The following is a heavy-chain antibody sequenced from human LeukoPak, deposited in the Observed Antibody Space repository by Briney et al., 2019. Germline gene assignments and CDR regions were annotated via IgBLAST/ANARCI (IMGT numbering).Heavy chain of an antibody. D-gene: IGHD3-22*01. CDR2: ISEDESDK. J-gene: IGHJ4*02. V-gene: IGHV3-30*18. CDR3: AKDRRYYDSTGYYWYFDY. Sequence: EGSLRLSCAASGFTFRKYGIHWVRQAPGKGLEWVAVISEDESDKQYADSVKGRFTISRDNSKNTLYLQMNSLRAEDTAVYYCAKDRRYYDSTGYYWYFDYWGQGTLVTVSS. CDR1: GFTFRKYG.